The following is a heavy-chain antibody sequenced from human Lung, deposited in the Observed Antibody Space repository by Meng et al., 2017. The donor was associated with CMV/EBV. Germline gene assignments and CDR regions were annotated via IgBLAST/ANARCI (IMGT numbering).Heavy chain of an antibody. CDR3: LRRSGGSV. Sequence: QGPVRESGPALVKPSEPLSLTGAVSGDSITNHNWWAWVRQPPGKGLEWIGEIPHRGSSAYNPSLKSRVSMSIDKSKNQFSLKLTSVTAADTAVYHCLRRSGGSVWGQGTLVTVSS. CDR1: GDSITNHNW. V-gene: IGHV4-4*02. J-gene: IGHJ1*01. D-gene: IGHD3-10*01. CDR2: IPHRGSS.